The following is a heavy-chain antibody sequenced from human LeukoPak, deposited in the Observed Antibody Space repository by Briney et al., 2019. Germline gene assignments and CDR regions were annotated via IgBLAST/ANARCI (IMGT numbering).Heavy chain of an antibody. V-gene: IGHV3-23*01. CDR2: IFPSGGEI. CDR3: ATYRQVLLPFES. D-gene: IGHD2-8*02. J-gene: IGHJ4*02. CDR1: GFAFSTFA. Sequence: GGSLRLSCEASGFAFSTFAMIWVRQPPGKGLEWVSSIFPSGGEIHYADSVRGRFTISRDNSKSTLSLQMNSLRAEDTAIYYCATYRQVLLPFESWGQGTLVTVSS.